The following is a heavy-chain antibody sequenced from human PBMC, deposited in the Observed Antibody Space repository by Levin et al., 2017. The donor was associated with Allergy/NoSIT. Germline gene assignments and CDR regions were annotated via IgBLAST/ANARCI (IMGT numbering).Heavy chain of an antibody. J-gene: IGHJ4*02. D-gene: IGHD5-24*01. V-gene: IGHV4-59*01. CDR3: ARDIGYNYFDY. CDR1: GGSISGYY. CDR2: VYHSGST. Sequence: SETLSLTCSVSGGSISGYYWVWIRQPPGKELEWIGYVYHSGSTNYNPSLKSRVTMSIDTSLNQFSLRLRSVTAADTAMYYCARDIGYNYFDYWGQGILVTVSS.